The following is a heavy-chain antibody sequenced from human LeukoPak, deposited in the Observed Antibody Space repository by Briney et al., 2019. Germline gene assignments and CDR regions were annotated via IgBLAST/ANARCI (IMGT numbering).Heavy chain of an antibody. J-gene: IGHJ4*02. D-gene: IGHD3-9*01. Sequence: PGGSLRLSCAASGFTFDDYGMSWVRQAPGKGLEWVSGINWNGGSTGYADSVKGRFTISRDNAKNSLYLQMNSLRAEDTALYYCAKDITAYDILTGYSNWGQGTLVTVSP. CDR1: GFTFDDYG. CDR3: AKDITAYDILTGYSN. CDR2: INWNGGST. V-gene: IGHV3-20*04.